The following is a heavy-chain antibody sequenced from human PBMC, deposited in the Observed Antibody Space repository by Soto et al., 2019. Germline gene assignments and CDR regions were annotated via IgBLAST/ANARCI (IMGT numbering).Heavy chain of an antibody. D-gene: IGHD2-21*02. Sequence: SETLSLTCAVCGGSFSGFFWGWIRQPPGKGLEWIGEVNHGGSTNYNPSLRSRVTISSDTSKNHFSLTLRSVTAADTAVYYCARASVAAGDRFDKWCQGPLFTVSS. V-gene: IGHV4-34*01. CDR2: VNHGGST. CDR3: ARASVAAGDRFDK. J-gene: IGHJ4*02. CDR1: GGSFSGFF.